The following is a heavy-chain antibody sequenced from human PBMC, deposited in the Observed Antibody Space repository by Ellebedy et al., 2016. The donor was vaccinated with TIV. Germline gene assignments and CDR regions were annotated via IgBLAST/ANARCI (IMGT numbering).Heavy chain of an antibody. D-gene: IGHD3-22*01. CDR1: GFPFSSYD. Sequence: LSLTCAASGFPFSSYDMMWVRQAPGKGLEWVSYISSSGSTTYYADSVKGRLTISRDNAKNSLYLQMNSLRAEDTAVYYCARDWSGAYYYDSNFDYWGQGTLVPVSS. J-gene: IGHJ4*02. CDR2: ISSSGSTT. CDR3: ARDWSGAYYYDSNFDY. V-gene: IGHV3-48*03.